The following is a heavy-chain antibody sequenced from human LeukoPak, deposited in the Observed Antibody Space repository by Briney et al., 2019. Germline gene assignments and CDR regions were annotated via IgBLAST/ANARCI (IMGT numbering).Heavy chain of an antibody. J-gene: IGHJ3*02. V-gene: IGHV3-53*01. D-gene: IGHD1-14*01. CDR3: ARVRLDRSERNLDAFEN. CDR1: GFTVSSNY. Sequence: GGSLRLSCAASGFTVSSNYMSWVSQAPGKGLEWVSNIYSGGSTYYADSVKGRFTISRDNSKNTVYLQMNSLRAGDTAVYFCARVRLDRSERNLDAFENWGQGTMVTVSS. CDR2: IYSGGST.